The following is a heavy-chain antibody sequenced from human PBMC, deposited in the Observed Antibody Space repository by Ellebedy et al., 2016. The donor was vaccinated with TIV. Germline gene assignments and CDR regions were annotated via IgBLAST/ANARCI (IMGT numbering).Heavy chain of an antibody. CDR3: TRDQGANAGIGGY. D-gene: IGHD6-13*01. V-gene: IGHV3-7*03. J-gene: IGHJ4*02. Sequence: PGGSLRLSCAGSGFPFSSYWMTWFRQAPGKGIEWVANIKQDGSVTHYVDSVKGRFIISRDNAKNSLYLEMNSLRADDTAVYDCTRDQGANAGIGGYWGQGIVVTVSS. CDR2: IKQDGSVT. CDR1: GFPFSSYW.